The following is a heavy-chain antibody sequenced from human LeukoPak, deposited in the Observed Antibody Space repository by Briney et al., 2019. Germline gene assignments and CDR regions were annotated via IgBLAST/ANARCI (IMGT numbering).Heavy chain of an antibody. CDR3: ARLSTAVADSDY. D-gene: IGHD6-13*01. CDR1: GFTFSSYW. CDR2: INKDGSDK. Sequence: GGTLSLSCAASGFTFSSYWMSWVRQAPGKGLEWVANINKDGSDKYYVDSVKGRFTISRDNAKNSLYLQMNSLRAEDTAVYYCARLSTAVADSDYWGQGTLVTVSS. J-gene: IGHJ4*02. V-gene: IGHV3-7*01.